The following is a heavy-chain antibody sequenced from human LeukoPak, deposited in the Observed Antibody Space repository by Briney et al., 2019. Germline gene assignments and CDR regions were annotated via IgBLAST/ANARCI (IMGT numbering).Heavy chain of an antibody. CDR3: TRAAYCSGGSCYGGDH. CDR2: IWYDGSDQ. D-gene: IGHD2-15*01. Sequence: GGSLRLSCAASGFTFSGYGMHWVRQAPGKGLEWVSVIWYDGSDQYYADSVKGRFTISRDNSKNTLYLQMNSLRAEDTAVYYCTRAAYCSGGSCYGGDHWGQGTLVTVSS. CDR1: GFTFSGYG. V-gene: IGHV3-33*01. J-gene: IGHJ4*02.